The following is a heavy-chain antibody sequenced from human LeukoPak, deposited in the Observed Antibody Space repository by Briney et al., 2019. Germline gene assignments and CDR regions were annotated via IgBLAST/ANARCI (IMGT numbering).Heavy chain of an antibody. CDR3: ATDNIYRGSWRFDY. V-gene: IGHV1-24*01. Sequence: ASVKVSCKVSGYTLTELSMHWVRQAPGKGLEWMGGFDPEDGETIYARKFQGRVTMTEDTSTDTAYMELSSLRSEDTAVYYCATDNIYRGSWRFDYWGQGTLVTVSS. D-gene: IGHD1-26*01. J-gene: IGHJ4*02. CDR2: FDPEDGET. CDR1: GYTLTELS.